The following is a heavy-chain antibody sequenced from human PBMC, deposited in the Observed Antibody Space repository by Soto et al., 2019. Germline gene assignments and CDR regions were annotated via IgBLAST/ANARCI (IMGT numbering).Heavy chain of an antibody. CDR2: ISAYNGNT. CDR3: ARVVGADIVVVPAAIGWFDP. Sequence: GASVKVSCKASGYTFTSYGISWVRQAPGQGLEWMGWISAYNGNTNYAQKLQGRVTMTTDTSTSTAYMELRSLRSDDTAVYYCARVVGADIVVVPAAIGWFDPWGQGTLVTVSS. J-gene: IGHJ5*02. V-gene: IGHV1-18*01. D-gene: IGHD2-2*02. CDR1: GYTFTSYG.